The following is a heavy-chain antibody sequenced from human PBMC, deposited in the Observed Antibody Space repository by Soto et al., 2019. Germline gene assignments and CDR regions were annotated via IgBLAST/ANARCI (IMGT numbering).Heavy chain of an antibody. CDR2: ISGSGGST. CDR1: GFTFSNYA. D-gene: IGHD6-13*01. Sequence: PGGSLRLSCAASGFTFSNYAVTWVRQAPGKGLEWVSTISGSGGSTYNADSVKGRFTISRDNSKNTLYLQMNSLRAEDTAVYYCAKDQGSSWYEIDYWGQGTLVTVSS. CDR3: AKDQGSSWYEIDY. V-gene: IGHV3-23*01. J-gene: IGHJ4*02.